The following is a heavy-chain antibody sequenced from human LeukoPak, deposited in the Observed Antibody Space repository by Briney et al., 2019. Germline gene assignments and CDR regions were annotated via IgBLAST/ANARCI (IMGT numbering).Heavy chain of an antibody. CDR3: ARDGTPYNWFDP. Sequence: AASVKVSCKASGGTFSSYAISWVRQAPGQGLEWMGGIIPIFGTANYAQKFQGRVTMTTDTSTSTAYMELRSLRSDDTAVYYCARDGTPYNWFDPWGQGTLVTVSS. CDR1: GGTFSSYA. D-gene: IGHD1-26*01. V-gene: IGHV1-69*05. J-gene: IGHJ5*02. CDR2: IIPIFGTA.